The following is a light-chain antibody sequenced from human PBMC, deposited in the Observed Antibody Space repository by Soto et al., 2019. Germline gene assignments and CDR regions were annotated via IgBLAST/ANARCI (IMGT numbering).Light chain of an antibody. CDR1: HHIDTF. Sequence: VILTQSPAILSLSPSQGAALSCTASHHIDTFLAWYPQKPCHAPRLLIYGASNRATGIPDRLSGSGSGTDFTLTIRRLEPEYFAVYYCQQYGSSGTFGQGTKVDI. V-gene: IGKV3-20*01. CDR3: QQYGSSGT. CDR2: GAS. J-gene: IGKJ1*01.